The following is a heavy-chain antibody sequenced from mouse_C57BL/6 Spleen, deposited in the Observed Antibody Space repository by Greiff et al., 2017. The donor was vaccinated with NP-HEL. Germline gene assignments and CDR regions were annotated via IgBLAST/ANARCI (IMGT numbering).Heavy chain of an antibody. D-gene: IGHD3-2*02. CDR2: IYPGDGDT. CDR1: GYAFSSSW. J-gene: IGHJ4*01. Sequence: VQLQQSGPELVKPGASVKISCKASGYAFSSSWMNWVKQRPGKGLEWIGRIYPGDGDTNYNGKFKGKATLTADKSSSTAYMQRSSLTSEDSAFCFCAGQLRLQAMDYWGQGTSVTVSS. CDR3: AGQLRLQAMDY. V-gene: IGHV1-82*01.